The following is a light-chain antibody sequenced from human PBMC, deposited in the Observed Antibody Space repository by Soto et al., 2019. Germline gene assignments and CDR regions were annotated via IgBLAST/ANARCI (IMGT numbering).Light chain of an antibody. V-gene: IGKV3-11*01. CDR1: QSVSRY. Sequence: PGERATLSCRASQSVSRYLAWYQQKPGQAPRLLIYDASNRATGIPARFSVSGSGTDFTLTISSLEPEDFAVYYCQQRSNWPSFGPGTKLDIK. J-gene: IGKJ3*01. CDR3: QQRSNWPS. CDR2: DAS.